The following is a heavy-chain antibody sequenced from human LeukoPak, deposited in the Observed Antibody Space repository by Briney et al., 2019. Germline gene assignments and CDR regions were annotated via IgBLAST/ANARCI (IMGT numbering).Heavy chain of an antibody. CDR2: IYYSGST. CDR3: ARGITIFGVAPRMDV. CDR1: GGSISSISSNNYH. V-gene: IGHV4-39*07. J-gene: IGHJ6*02. D-gene: IGHD3-3*01. Sequence: PSETLSLTCIVSGGSISSISSNNYHWGWIRQPPGKGLEWIGSIYYSGSTYYNPSLKSRVTISVDTSKNQFSLKLSSVTAADTAVYYCARGITIFGVAPRMDVWGQGTTVTVSS.